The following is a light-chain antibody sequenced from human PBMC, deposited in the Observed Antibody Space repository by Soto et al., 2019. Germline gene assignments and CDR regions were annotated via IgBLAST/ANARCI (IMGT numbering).Light chain of an antibody. CDR3: QQYNSYWT. J-gene: IGKJ1*01. CDR1: QSISSW. Sequence: DIPMTQSPSTLSASVGDRVTITCRASQSISSWLAWYQQKPGKAPKVLIYKASSLESGVPARFSGSASGTEFTLTISGLQPDDFATYYCQQYNSYWTFGQGTKVEMK. CDR2: KAS. V-gene: IGKV1-5*03.